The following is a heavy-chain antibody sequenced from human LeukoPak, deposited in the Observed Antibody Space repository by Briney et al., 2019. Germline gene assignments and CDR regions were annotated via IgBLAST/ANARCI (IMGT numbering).Heavy chain of an antibody. CDR3: ARRSSWLSLLNWFDP. V-gene: IGHV4-38-2*02. D-gene: IGHD3-22*01. CDR1: GYSISSGYY. CDR2: IYHSGST. J-gene: IGHJ5*02. Sequence: SETLSLTCTVSGYSISSGYYWGWIRQPPGKGLEWNGSIYHSGSTYYNPSLKSRVTISVDTSKNQFSLKLSSVTAADTAVYYCARRSSWLSLLNWFDPWGQGTLVTVSS.